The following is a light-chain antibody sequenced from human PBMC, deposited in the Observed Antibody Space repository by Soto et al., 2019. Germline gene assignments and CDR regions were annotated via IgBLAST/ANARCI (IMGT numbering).Light chain of an antibody. J-gene: IGKJ1*01. V-gene: IGKV1-39*01. CDR2: AAS. CDR1: QSISSY. CDR3: HQYKTYWT. Sequence: DIQMTQSPSSLSASVGDRVTITCRASQSISSYLNWYQQKPGKAPKLLIYAASSLESGVPSRFSGSGSGTEFTLTISSLHPDDFATYYCHQYKTYWTFGQGTKVDIK.